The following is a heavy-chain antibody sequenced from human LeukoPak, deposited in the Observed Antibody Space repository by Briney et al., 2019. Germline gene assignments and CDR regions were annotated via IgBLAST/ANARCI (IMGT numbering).Heavy chain of an antibody. J-gene: IGHJ5*02. V-gene: IGHV3-66*01. CDR2: IYSGGST. CDR1: GFTVSSNY. D-gene: IGHD6-13*01. CDR3: AREALPYSSSWYGLAVAGRRWFDP. Sequence: GGSLRLSCAASGFTVSSNYMSWVRQAPGKGLEWVSVIYSGGSTYYADSVKGRFTISRDNSKNTLYLQMNSLRAEDTAVYYCAREALPYSSSWYGLAVAGRRWFDPWGQGTLVTVSS.